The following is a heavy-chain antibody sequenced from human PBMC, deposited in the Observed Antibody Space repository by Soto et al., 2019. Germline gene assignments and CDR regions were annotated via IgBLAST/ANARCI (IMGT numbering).Heavy chain of an antibody. CDR2: ISYDGSKK. CDR1: GFTFSSYA. J-gene: IGHJ2*01. Sequence: QVQLVESGGGVVQPGRSLRLSCAASGFTFSSYAMHWVRQAPGKGLEWVAVISYDGSKKYYADSVKGRFTISRDNSKNTLYLQMNSLRAEDTAVYYCARGGFDLWGRGTLVTVSS. V-gene: IGHV3-30-3*01. CDR3: ARGGFDL.